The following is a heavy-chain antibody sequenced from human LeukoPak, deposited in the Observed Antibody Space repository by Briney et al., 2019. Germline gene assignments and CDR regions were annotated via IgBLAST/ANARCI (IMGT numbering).Heavy chain of an antibody. V-gene: IGHV3-48*02. CDR1: GFTLSSYS. CDR3: ARDPRTLDYYDSSGYPDY. D-gene: IGHD3-22*01. CDR2: IDSDTYGNTI. J-gene: IGHJ4*02. Sequence: GGSLRLSCAASGFTLSSYSMNWVRQAPGKGLEWISYIDSDTYGNTIYYPHTVKGRFTISRDNAKNSLYLQMDSLRDEDTAVYYCARDPRTLDYYDSSGYPDYWGQGTLVTVSS.